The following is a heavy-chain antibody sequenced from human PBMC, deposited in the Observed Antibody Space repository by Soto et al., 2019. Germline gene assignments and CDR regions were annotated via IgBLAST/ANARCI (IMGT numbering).Heavy chain of an antibody. CDR2: ISGSGGST. V-gene: IGHV3-23*01. J-gene: IGHJ4*02. Sequence: VSMRLSYAAAGFTFISYAMSWVRQAPGKGLEWVSAISGSGGSTYYADSVKGRFTISRDNSKNTLYLQMNSLRAEDTAVYYCAKEWSSSWPQPHRYWGQGTLVTVSS. D-gene: IGHD6-13*01. CDR1: GFTFISYA. CDR3: AKEWSSSWPQPHRY.